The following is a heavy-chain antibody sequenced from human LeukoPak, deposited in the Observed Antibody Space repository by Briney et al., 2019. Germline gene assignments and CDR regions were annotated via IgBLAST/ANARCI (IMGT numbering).Heavy chain of an antibody. Sequence: GGSLRLSCAASGFTFSSYGMHWVRQAPGKGLEWVAFIRYDGSNKYYADSVKGRFTISRDNSKSTLYLQMNSLRAEDTAVYYCARGRGSYYFDYWGQGTLVSVSS. CDR1: GFTFSSYG. J-gene: IGHJ4*02. CDR3: ARGRGSYYFDY. D-gene: IGHD1-26*01. CDR2: IRYDGSNK. V-gene: IGHV3-30*02.